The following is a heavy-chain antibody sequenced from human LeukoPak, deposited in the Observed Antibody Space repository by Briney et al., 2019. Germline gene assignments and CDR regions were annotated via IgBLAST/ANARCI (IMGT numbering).Heavy chain of an antibody. J-gene: IGHJ4*02. D-gene: IGHD3-3*01. V-gene: IGHV3-66*01. CDR1: GLTVSSTY. CDR2: IYGGGST. CDR3: ARDLLEWYFDY. Sequence: TRGSLRLSCAASGLTVSSTYMSWVRQTPGKGLEWVSVIYGGGSTYYADSVKGRFTISRDNSKNTLYLQMNSLRAEDTAVYYCARDLLEWYFDYWGQGTLVTVSS.